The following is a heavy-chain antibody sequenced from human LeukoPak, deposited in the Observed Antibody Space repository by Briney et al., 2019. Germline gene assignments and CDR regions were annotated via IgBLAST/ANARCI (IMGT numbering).Heavy chain of an antibody. D-gene: IGHD4/OR15-4a*01. V-gene: IGHV4-34*01. CDR1: GGSFSGYY. J-gene: IGHJ4*02. CDR3: ARGLYGAYDY. Sequence: SETLSLTCAVYGGSFSGYYWSWIRQPPGKGLEWIGEINHSGSTNYNPSLRSRVTISVDTSKNQFSLKLSSVTAADTAVYYCARGLYGAYDYWGQGTLVTVSS. CDR2: INHSGST.